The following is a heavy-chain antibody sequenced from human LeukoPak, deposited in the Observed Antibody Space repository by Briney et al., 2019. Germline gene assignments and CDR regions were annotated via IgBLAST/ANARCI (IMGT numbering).Heavy chain of an antibody. J-gene: IGHJ4*02. CDR2: MNPHTGNT. Sequence: GASVRVSCKASGYTFTNFDIYWARQAPGQSLEWMGWMNPHTGNTDFAQKFQGRVTMTRDTSTSTAYMELSSLSAEDTAVYYCARAPLGPYFENSGTTFDYWGQGALVTVSP. CDR1: GYTFTNFD. CDR3: ARAPLGPYFENSGTTFDY. V-gene: IGHV1-8*01. D-gene: IGHD2/OR15-2a*01.